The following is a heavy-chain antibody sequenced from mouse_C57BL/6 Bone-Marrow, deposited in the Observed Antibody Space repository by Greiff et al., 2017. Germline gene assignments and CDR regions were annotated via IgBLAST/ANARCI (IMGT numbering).Heavy chain of an antibody. CDR1: GFNITDYY. CDR2: IDPADGET. J-gene: IGHJ2*01. Sequence: VQLQQSGAELVKPGASVKLSCTASGFNITDYYMHWVKQRPEQGLEWIGRIDPADGETKYAPKFQGKATITADTSSNTAYLQLSSLTSEDTAVYYGAREVYGDDEYYFDYWGQGTTLTVSS. D-gene: IGHD2-2*01. V-gene: IGHV14-2*01. CDR3: AREVYGDDEYYFDY.